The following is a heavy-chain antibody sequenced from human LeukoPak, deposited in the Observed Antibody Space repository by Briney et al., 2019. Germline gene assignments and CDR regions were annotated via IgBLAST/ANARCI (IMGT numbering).Heavy chain of an antibody. D-gene: IGHD6-19*01. Sequence: PSGTLSLTCAVSGGSISSSNWWSWVRPPPGKGLEWIGEIYHSGSTNYNPSLKSRVTISVDKSKNQFSLKLSSVTAADTAVYYCAIRYSSGWFYNWFDPWGQGTLVTVSS. V-gene: IGHV4-4*02. J-gene: IGHJ5*02. CDR3: AIRYSSGWFYNWFDP. CDR1: GGSISSSNW. CDR2: IYHSGST.